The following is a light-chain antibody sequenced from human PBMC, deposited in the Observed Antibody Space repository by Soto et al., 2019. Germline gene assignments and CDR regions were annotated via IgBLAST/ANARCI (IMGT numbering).Light chain of an antibody. Sequence: DIQMTQSPSSRSASVGDRVTITCQASQDINNYLNWYQQKPGKAPKLLIYDASNLQTGVPSRFSGSGSGTDFTFTIDSLQPEDIATYYCQQYNGYMVTFGPGTKVDIK. CDR1: QDINNY. J-gene: IGKJ3*01. CDR2: DAS. V-gene: IGKV1-33*01. CDR3: QQYNGYMVT.